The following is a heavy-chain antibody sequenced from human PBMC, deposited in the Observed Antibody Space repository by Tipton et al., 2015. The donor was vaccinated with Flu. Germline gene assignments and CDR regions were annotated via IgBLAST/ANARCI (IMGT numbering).Heavy chain of an antibody. CDR2: IYYSGST. Sequence: TLSLTCTVSGGSISSYYWSWIRQPPGKGLEWIGYIYYSGSTNYNPSLKSRVTISVDTSKNQFSLKLSSVTAADTAGYYCARDSAAHYGMDVWGQGTTVTVSS. CDR1: GGSISSYY. CDR3: ARDSAAHYGMDV. D-gene: IGHD6-13*01. V-gene: IGHV4-59*08. J-gene: IGHJ6*02.